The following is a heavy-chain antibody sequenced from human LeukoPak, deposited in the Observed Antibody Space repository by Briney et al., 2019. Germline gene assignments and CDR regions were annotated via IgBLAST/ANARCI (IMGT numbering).Heavy chain of an antibody. J-gene: IGHJ4*02. Sequence: GASVKVSCKASGYTFTGYYMHWVRQAPGQGLEWMGWINPNSGGTNYAQKFQGRVTMTRDTSISTAYMELSRLRSDDTAVYYCAREYGDDYGDYVVFDYWGQGTLVTVSS. D-gene: IGHD4-17*01. V-gene: IGHV1-2*02. CDR1: GYTFTGYY. CDR3: AREYGDDYGDYVVFDY. CDR2: INPNSGGT.